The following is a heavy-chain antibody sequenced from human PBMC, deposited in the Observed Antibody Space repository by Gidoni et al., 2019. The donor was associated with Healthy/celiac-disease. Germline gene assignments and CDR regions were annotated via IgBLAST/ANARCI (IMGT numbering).Heavy chain of an antibody. CDR1: GGSFSGYY. CDR2: INHSGST. D-gene: IGHD1-26*01. J-gene: IGHJ6*03. Sequence: QVQLQQWGAGLLKPSETLSLTCAVSGGSFSGYYWSWIRQPPGKGLEWIGEINHSGSTNYNPSLKSRVTISVDTSKNQFSLKLSSVTAADTAVYYCAGAGPIVGAKGYYYYYYMDVWGKGTTVTVSS. CDR3: AGAGPIVGAKGYYYYYYMDV. V-gene: IGHV4-34*01.